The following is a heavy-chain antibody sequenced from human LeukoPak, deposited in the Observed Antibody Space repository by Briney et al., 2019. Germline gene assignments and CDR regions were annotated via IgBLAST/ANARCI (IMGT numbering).Heavy chain of an antibody. CDR3: ARARYSGYSGYYYDSSGYYHDAFDI. Sequence: SETLSLTCTVSGVSISSGGYYWSWIRQHPGKGLEWIGYIYYSGSTYYNPSLKSRVTISVDTSKNQFSLKLSSVTAADTAVYYCARARYSGYSGYYYDSSGYYHDAFDIWGQGTMVTVSS. V-gene: IGHV4-31*03. J-gene: IGHJ3*02. CDR2: IYYSGST. CDR1: GVSISSGGYY. D-gene: IGHD3-22*01.